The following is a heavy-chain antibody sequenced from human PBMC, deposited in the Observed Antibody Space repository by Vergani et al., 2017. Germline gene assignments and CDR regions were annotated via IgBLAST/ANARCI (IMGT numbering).Heavy chain of an antibody. V-gene: IGHV4-38-2*01. CDR3: ARRSGYYLAFDY. CDR1: GYSISSGYY. Sequence: QVQLQESGPGLVKPSETLSLTCAVSGYSISSGYYWGWIRQPPGKGLEWIGSIYHSGSTYYNPSLKSRVTISVDTSKNQFSLKLSSVTAADTAVYYCARRSGYYLAFDYWGQGTLVTVSS. D-gene: IGHD3-22*01. CDR2: IYHSGST. J-gene: IGHJ4*02.